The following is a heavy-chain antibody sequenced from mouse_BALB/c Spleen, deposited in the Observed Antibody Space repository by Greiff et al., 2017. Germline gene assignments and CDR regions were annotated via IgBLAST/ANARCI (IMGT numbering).Heavy chain of an antibody. J-gene: IGHJ4*01. D-gene: IGHD1-1*01. CDR2: ISSGGGST. CDR3: ARRTITYAMDY. V-gene: IGHV5-12-1*01. CDR1: GFAFSSYD. Sequence: EVKLVESGGGLVKPGGSLKLSCAASGFAFSSYDMSWVRQTPEKRLEWVAYISSGGGSTYYPDTVKGRFTISRDNAKNTLYLQMSSLKSEDTAMYYCARRTITYAMDYWGQGTSVTVSS.